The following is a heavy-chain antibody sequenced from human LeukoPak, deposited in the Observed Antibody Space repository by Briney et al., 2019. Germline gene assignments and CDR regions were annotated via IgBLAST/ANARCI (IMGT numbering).Heavy chain of an antibody. CDR3: AKGIYSSGWSYFDY. CDR1: GFTFSNSA. J-gene: IGHJ4*01. CDR2: LSGSGITT. V-gene: IGHV3-23*01. Sequence: PGESLRLSCAASGFTFSNSAMSWVRQAPGKGLEWVSTLSGSGITTYYADSVKGRCTISRDNSKNTLYLQMNSLRAEDTAVYYCAKGIYSSGWSYFDYWGHGTLVTVSS. D-gene: IGHD6-19*01.